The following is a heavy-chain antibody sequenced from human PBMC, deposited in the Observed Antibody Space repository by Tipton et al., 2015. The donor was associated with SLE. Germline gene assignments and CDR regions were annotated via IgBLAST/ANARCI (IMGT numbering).Heavy chain of an antibody. Sequence: SLRLSCAASGFTFSSYAMHWVRQAPGKGLEWVAVISYDGSNKYYADSVKGRFTISRDNSKNTLYLQMNSLRAEDTAVYYCARPTATGTGMGYYGMDVWGQGTTVTVSS. D-gene: IGHD1-1*01. CDR1: GFTFSSYA. CDR2: ISYDGSNK. V-gene: IGHV3-30-3*01. J-gene: IGHJ6*02. CDR3: ARPTATGTGMGYYGMDV.